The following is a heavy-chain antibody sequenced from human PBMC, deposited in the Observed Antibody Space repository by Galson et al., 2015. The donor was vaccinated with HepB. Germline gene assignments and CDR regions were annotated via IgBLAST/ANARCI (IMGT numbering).Heavy chain of an antibody. V-gene: IGHV4-34*01. CDR2: INHGGST. CDR1: GGSFSGYY. D-gene: IGHD5-18*01. Sequence: ETLSLTCAVYGGSFSGYYWTWIRQPPGKGLGWIGEINHGGSTNYDPSLKSRVTTSLDTSNNQFSLKLISVTAADTAVYYCARSLKRGYSYLSAFDLWGQGTVVTVSS. CDR3: ARSLKRGYSYLSAFDL. J-gene: IGHJ3*01.